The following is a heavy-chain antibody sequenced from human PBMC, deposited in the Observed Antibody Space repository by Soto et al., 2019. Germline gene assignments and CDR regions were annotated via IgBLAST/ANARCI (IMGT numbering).Heavy chain of an antibody. CDR3: ASGDLYCTNGVCHQKPDY. J-gene: IGHJ4*02. D-gene: IGHD2-8*01. CDR2: IYYSGST. CDR1: GGSISSSSYY. Sequence: SETLSLTCTVSGGSISSSSYYWGWIRQTPGKGLEWIGRIYYSGSTYYNPSLKSRVTISRDNAKNSLYLQMNSLRVEDKAVYYCASGDLYCTNGVCHQKPDYWGQGTLVTVSS. V-gene: IGHV4-39*01.